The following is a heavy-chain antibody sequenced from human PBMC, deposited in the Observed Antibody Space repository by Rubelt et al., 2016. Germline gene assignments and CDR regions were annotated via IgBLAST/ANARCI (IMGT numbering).Heavy chain of an antibody. CDR1: VGSLSRYY. CDR2: SQNGGNT. Sequence: VQLRESGPGLVKPSETLSLTCTVSVGSLSRYYWNWLRLPPGKGLEWIGYSQNGGNTRYSSSLRSRASISLDTSENQFSLKLSSVTAADSGVYYCARMSLADARWYVDHWGRGTPVTVSP. J-gene: IGHJ2*01. CDR3: ARMSLADARWYVDH. V-gene: IGHV4-59*01.